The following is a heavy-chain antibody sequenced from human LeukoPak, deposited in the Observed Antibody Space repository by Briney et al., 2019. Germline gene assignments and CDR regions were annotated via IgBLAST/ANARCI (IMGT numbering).Heavy chain of an antibody. V-gene: IGHV3-30*03. D-gene: IGHD2-2*01. J-gene: IGHJ4*02. CDR3: ASLSTSSGQQFDY. Sequence: GRSLRLSCAASGFTFSSYGMHWVRQAPGKGLEWVAVISYDGSNKYYADSVKGRFTISRDNSKNTLYLQMNSLRAEDTAVYYCASLSTSSGQQFDYWGQGTLVTVSS. CDR1: GFTFSSYG. CDR2: ISYDGSNK.